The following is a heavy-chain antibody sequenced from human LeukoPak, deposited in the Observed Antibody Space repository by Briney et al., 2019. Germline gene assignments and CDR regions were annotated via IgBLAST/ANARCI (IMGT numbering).Heavy chain of an antibody. Sequence: PSETLSLTCTVSGGFISNYYWSWIRQPPGKGLEWIGYIYYSGSANYNPSLKSRVTMTVDTSKNHLSLKLSSVTAADTAVCYCARNMETTMELLDYWGQGTLVTVSS. D-gene: IGHD5-18*01. CDR2: IYYSGSA. J-gene: IGHJ4*02. V-gene: IGHV4-59*01. CDR3: ARNMETTMELLDY. CDR1: GGFISNYY.